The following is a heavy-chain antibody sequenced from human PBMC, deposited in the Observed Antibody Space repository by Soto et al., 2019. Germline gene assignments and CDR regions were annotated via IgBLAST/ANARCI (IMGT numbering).Heavy chain of an antibody. CDR2: ISASSQTI. Sequence: GGSLRLSCAASGFIFNTYSMNWVRQAPGKGLEWVSYISASSQTIFYADSVRGRFTISRDNANNSIYLQMVSLRDEDTAVYYCARTLSWRRGPFDSWGQGTLVT. D-gene: IGHD2-15*01. V-gene: IGHV3-48*02. J-gene: IGHJ4*02. CDR3: ARTLSWRRGPFDS. CDR1: GFIFNTYS.